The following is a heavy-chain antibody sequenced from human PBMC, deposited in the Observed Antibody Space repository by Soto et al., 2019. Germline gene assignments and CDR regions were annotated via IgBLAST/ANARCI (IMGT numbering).Heavy chain of an antibody. CDR3: ARVGLGGYGKLVFDY. V-gene: IGHV4-30-4*01. CDR1: GGSISSGDYY. J-gene: IGHJ4*02. D-gene: IGHD3-16*01. Sequence: PSETLSLTCTVSGGSISSGDYYWSWIRQPPGKGLEWIGYIYYSGSTYYNPSLKSRVTISVDTSKNQFSLKLSSVTAADTVVYYCARVGLGGYGKLVFDYWGQGTLVTVSS. CDR2: IYYSGST.